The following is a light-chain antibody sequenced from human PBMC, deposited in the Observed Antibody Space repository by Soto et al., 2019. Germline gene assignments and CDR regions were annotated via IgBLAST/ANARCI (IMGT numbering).Light chain of an antibody. Sequence: QSVLTQPPSVSGAPGQRVTISCTGSNSDIGAGYDVHWYQQLPGTAPKLAIYANNNRPSGVPDRFSASKSGTSASLAITGLQADDEADYYCQSYASSLRGVFGTGTQVTVL. CDR3: QSYASSLRGV. J-gene: IGLJ1*01. CDR1: NSDIGAGYD. V-gene: IGLV1-40*01. CDR2: ANN.